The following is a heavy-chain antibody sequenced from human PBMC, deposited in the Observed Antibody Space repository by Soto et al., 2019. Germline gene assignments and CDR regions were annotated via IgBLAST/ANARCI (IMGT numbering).Heavy chain of an antibody. CDR3: ARVDHRGYFAILTDY. Sequence: PSETLSLTCTVSGDSLSSGGHYWSWIRQHPGKGLEWIGHIYDSVNTYYSPSLRSRVTISADMSKNQFSLNLRSMTAADTAVYYCARVDHRGYFAILTDYWGQGTLVTVSS. J-gene: IGHJ4*02. CDR1: GDSLSSGGHY. D-gene: IGHD3-9*01. V-gene: IGHV4-31*03. CDR2: IYDSVNT.